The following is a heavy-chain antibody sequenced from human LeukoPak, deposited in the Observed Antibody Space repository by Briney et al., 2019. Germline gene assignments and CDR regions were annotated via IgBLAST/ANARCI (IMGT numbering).Heavy chain of an antibody. V-gene: IGHV3-11*01. CDR2: ISNSGSTI. D-gene: IGHD3-3*01. CDR1: GFTFSDYY. J-gene: IGHJ3*02. Sequence: GGSLRLSCAASGFTFSDYYMNWIRQAPGKGLEWVSYISNSGSTIYYADSVKGRFTISRDNSKNTLYLQMNSLRAEDTAVYYCAKDHRGDYDFWSGYWHDAFDIWGQGTMVTVSS. CDR3: AKDHRGDYDFWSGYWHDAFDI.